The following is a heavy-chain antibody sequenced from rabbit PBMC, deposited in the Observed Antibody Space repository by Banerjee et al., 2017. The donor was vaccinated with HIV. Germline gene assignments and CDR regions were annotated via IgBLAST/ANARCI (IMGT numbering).Heavy chain of an antibody. CDR3: VRNWGL. V-gene: IGHV1S43*01. Sequence: QEQLEESGGDLVKPEGSLTLTCTASGFSFSSSYYMCWVRQAPGKGLEWVGCIYTGSGATYYANWVNGRFTISRSTSLNTVDLKVTSLTAADTATYFCVRNWGLWGQGTLVTVS. D-gene: IGHD3-1*01. CDR1: GFSFSSSYY. CDR2: IYTGSGAT. J-gene: IGHJ3*01.